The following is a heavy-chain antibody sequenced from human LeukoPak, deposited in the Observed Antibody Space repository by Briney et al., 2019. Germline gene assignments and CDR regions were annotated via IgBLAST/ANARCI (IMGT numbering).Heavy chain of an antibody. J-gene: IGHJ5*02. CDR3: ARRPRMVASTNWFDP. V-gene: IGHV4-30-4*01. CDR2: IYYSGST. D-gene: IGHD4/OR15-4a*01. Sequence: SETLSLTCTVSGGSISSGDYYWGWHRQPPGKGLEWIGYIYYSGSTYYNPSLKSRVTISVDTSKNLFSLKLTSVTAADSAVYYCARRPRMVASTNWFDPWGQGTLVIVSS. CDR1: GGSISSGDYY.